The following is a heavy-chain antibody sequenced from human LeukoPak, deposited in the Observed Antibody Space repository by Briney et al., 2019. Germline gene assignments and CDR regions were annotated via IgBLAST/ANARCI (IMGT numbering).Heavy chain of an antibody. CDR2: IKSDGSST. J-gene: IGHJ4*02. Sequence: GGSLRLSCTTSGFSFSGYRMHWVRQAPGKGLVWVSRIKSDGSSTTYADSVKGRFTISRDNARNTLYLQMNSLRAEGTAVYYCAKSDYFDSWGQGTLVTVSS. V-gene: IGHV3-74*01. CDR3: AKSDYFDS. CDR1: GFSFSGYR.